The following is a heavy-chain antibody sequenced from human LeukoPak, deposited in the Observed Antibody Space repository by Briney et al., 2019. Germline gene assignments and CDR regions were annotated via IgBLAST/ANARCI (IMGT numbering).Heavy chain of an antibody. Sequence: ASVKVSCKASGYTFTSYDINWVRQATGQGLEWMGWMNPNSGNTGYAQKFQGRVTMTRNTSISTAYMELSSLRSEDTAMYYCAAVVSGGISAFDIWGQGTMVTVSS. CDR3: AAVVSGGISAFDI. D-gene: IGHD2-2*01. V-gene: IGHV1-8*01. CDR1: GYTFTSYD. CDR2: MNPNSGNT. J-gene: IGHJ3*02.